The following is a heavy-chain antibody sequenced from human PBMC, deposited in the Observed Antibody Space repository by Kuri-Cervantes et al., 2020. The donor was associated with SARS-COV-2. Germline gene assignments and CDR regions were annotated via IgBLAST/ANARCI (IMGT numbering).Heavy chain of an antibody. Sequence: SETLSLTCAVSGYSISSGYYWGWIRQPPGKGLEWIGSIYHSGSTYYNPSLKSRVTISVDTSKNQFSLKLSSVTAADTAVYYCAKSGSSSSSDVSRLDVWGKGTTVTVSS. CDR2: IYHSGST. V-gene: IGHV4-38-2*01. J-gene: IGHJ6*04. D-gene: IGHD2-2*01. CDR1: GYSISSGYY. CDR3: AKSGSSSSSDVSRLDV.